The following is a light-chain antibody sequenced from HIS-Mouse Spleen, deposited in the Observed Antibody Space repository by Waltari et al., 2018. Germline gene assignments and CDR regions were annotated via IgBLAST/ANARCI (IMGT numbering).Light chain of an antibody. J-gene: IGLJ3*02. V-gene: IGLV2-23*01. CDR1: SSDVGSYNL. Sequence: QSALTQPASVSGSPGQSITIPCTVTSSDVGSYNLVSWYQQHPGKAPKLRIYEGSKRPSGVSNRFSGSKSGNTASLTISGLQAEDEADYYCCSYAGSSTWVFGGGTKLTVL. CDR3: CSYAGSSTWV. CDR2: EGS.